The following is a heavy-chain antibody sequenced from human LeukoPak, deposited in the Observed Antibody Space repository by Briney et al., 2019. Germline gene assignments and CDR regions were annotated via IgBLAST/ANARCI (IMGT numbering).Heavy chain of an antibody. D-gene: IGHD5-18*01. J-gene: IGHJ5*02. CDR3: AKGAGGFSYYNWFDP. V-gene: IGHV4-38-2*02. CDR1: GYSISSGYY. Sequence: SETLSLTCTVSGYSISSGYYWGWIRQPPAKGLEWIGSIYHSGSTYYNPSLKSRVTISVDTSKNQLSLKLSSVTAADTAIYYCAKGAGGFSYYNWFDPWGQGTLVTVSS. CDR2: IYHSGST.